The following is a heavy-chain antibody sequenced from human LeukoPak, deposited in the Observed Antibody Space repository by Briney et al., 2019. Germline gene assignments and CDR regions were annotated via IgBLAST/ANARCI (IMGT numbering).Heavy chain of an antibody. V-gene: IGHV3-23*01. Sequence: GGSLRLSCEASGFTFSSHAMSCVRQAPGKGLEWGSVIGTGTTNTYYADSVKGRFTISRDNSKNTVYLQMSSLRPEDTAVYYCAKRVAAAGRTYYFDYWGQGTLVIVSS. J-gene: IGHJ4*02. D-gene: IGHD6-13*01. CDR3: AKRVAAAGRTYYFDY. CDR1: GFTFSSHA. CDR2: IGTGTTNT.